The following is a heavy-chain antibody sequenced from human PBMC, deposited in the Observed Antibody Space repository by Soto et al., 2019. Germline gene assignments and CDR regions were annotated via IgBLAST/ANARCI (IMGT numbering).Heavy chain of an antibody. CDR3: TIVRGGGYDY. D-gene: IGHD1-26*01. J-gene: IGHJ4*01. Sequence: QVQLVQSETEVQKPGASVRVSCKASGFTFTDYFLHWVRQAPGQGLEWMGWINLNSGVTKSAQKFQGRVTVTRDTSITTAYMEVSRLPSDDTAVFYCTIVRGGGYDYWGQGTRVTVSS. V-gene: IGHV1-2*02. CDR1: GFTFTDYF. CDR2: INLNSGVT.